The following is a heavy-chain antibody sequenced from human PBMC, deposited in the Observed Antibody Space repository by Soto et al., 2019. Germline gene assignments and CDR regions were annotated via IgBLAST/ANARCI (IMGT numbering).Heavy chain of an antibody. CDR2: IYPGDSET. V-gene: IGHV5-51*01. CDR3: ARVTYCGGDCFSYNYYYYYRMDV. J-gene: IGHJ6*02. Sequence: GESLKISCEGSGYSFTNYWIGWVRQMPGKGLEWMGIIYPGDSETRYSPSFQGQVTISADKSINTAYLQWSSLKASDTAMYYCARVTYCGGDCFSYNYYYYYRMDVWGQGTTVTVSS. CDR1: GYSFTNYW. D-gene: IGHD2-21*02.